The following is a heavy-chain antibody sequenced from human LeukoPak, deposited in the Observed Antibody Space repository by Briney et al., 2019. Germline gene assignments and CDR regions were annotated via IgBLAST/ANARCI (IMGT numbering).Heavy chain of an antibody. CDR3: ARVVLRGWYGY. CDR2: INHSGST. J-gene: IGHJ4*02. D-gene: IGHD6-19*01. CDR1: GGSFSGYY. Sequence: PSETLSLTCAVYGGSFSGYYWSWIRQPPGKGLEWIGEINHSGSTNYNPSLKSRVTISVDTSKNQFSLKLSSVTAADTAVYYCARVVLRGWYGYWGQGTLVTVSS. V-gene: IGHV4-34*01.